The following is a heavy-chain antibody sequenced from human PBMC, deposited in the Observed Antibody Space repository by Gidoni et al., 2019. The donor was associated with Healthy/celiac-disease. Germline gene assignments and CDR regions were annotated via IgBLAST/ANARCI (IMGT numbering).Heavy chain of an antibody. V-gene: IGHV3-15*07. CDR3: TKDTYYATNTYYDFWSGPYCMDA. Sequence: GLEWVGRIKSETDGGTTDYSAPVKGRFTISRDDSKNTLYLQMNSLKTEDTAVYYCTKDTYYATNTYYDFWSGPYCMDAWGQGTTVTVSS. D-gene: IGHD3-3*01. J-gene: IGHJ6*02. CDR2: IKSETDGGTT.